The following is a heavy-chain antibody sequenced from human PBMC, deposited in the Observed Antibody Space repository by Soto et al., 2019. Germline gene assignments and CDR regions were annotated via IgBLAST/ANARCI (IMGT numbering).Heavy chain of an antibody. Sequence: QVQLVQSGAEVKKPGSSVRVSCEVSGDSLTSYIFTWVRQAPGQGLGWMGRVIPIQGKADYALKIQDRVTISADKSKNTVYMELRSLRPEDTAVYYCAKSLVLVNRAYMDVWGKGTTVTVSS. CDR2: VIPIQGKA. D-gene: IGHD3-16*01. CDR3: AKSLVLVNRAYMDV. V-gene: IGHV1-69*02. CDR1: GDSLTSYI. J-gene: IGHJ6*03.